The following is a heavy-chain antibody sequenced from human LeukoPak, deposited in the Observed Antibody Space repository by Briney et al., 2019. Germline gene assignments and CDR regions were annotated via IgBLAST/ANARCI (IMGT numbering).Heavy chain of an antibody. CDR3: TRDGTSREFDY. J-gene: IGHJ4*02. CDR1: VFTFSSYG. V-gene: IGHV3-33*01. Sequence: GRSLRLSCAASVFTFSSYGMHWVRETPGKGLERMRVICCDGITNYYADSVKGRFTISRDNSKNTLFLQMNSLRAEETAVYYCTRDGTSREFDYWGQGTLVTVSS. CDR2: ICCDGITN.